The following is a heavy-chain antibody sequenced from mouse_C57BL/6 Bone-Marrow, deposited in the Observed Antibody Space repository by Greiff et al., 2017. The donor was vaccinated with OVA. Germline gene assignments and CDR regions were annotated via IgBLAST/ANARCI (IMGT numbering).Heavy chain of an antibody. CDR2: IDPSDSYT. CDR1: GYTFTSYW. J-gene: IGHJ2*01. Sequence: VQLQQPGAELVMPGASVKLSCKASGYTFTSYWMHWVKQRPGQGLEWIGEIDPSDSYTNYNQKFKGKSTLTVDKSSSTAYMQLSSLTSEDSAVYYCARDYYGSSYFGYWGQGTTLTVSS. V-gene: IGHV1-69*01. D-gene: IGHD1-1*01. CDR3: ARDYYGSSYFGY.